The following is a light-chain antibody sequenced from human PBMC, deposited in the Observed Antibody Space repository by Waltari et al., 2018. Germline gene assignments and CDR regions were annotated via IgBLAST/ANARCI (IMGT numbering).Light chain of an antibody. J-gene: IGLJ2*01. CDR2: EVT. CDR3: CSYTTIGPVL. V-gene: IGLV2-23*02. Sequence: QSALTQPASVSGSPGQSIAISCIGTSSDVGANNFLSWYQQHPGRAPKLMIHEVTKRPSGVSTGFSGSKSGNTASLTISGLQAEDEADYYCCSYTTIGPVLIGGGTKVTVL. CDR1: SSDVGANNF.